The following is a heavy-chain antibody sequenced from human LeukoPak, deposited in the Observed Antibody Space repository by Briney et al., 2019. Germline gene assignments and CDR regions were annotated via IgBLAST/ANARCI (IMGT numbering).Heavy chain of an antibody. J-gene: IGHJ4*02. CDR3: ARRPVAGHFDY. D-gene: IGHD6-19*01. Sequence: SETLSLTCTVSGGSISNSIYYWGWIRHHPGKGLECIGNIFYSGSTYYNPSLQSRVTISVDTSKNQFSLKLSSVTAADTAVYYCARRPVAGHFDYWGQGTLVTVSS. CDR1: GGSISNSIYY. CDR2: IFYSGST. V-gene: IGHV4-39*01.